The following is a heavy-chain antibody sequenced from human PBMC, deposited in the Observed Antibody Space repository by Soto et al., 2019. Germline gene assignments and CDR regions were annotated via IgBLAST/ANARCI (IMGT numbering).Heavy chain of an antibody. Sequence: GGSLRLSCAASGFNVSKNYMNWVRQAPGKWPVWVAVVYIGVSTYYADSVKGGFTISRDNSNKTVSLQMNNLRAGDTAVYYCAKTPPRYFAWFGAFDTWGQGTMVTVSS. V-gene: IGHV3-66*01. CDR1: GFNVSKNY. CDR2: VYIGVST. CDR3: AKTPPRYFAWFGAFDT. D-gene: IGHD3-9*01. J-gene: IGHJ3*02.